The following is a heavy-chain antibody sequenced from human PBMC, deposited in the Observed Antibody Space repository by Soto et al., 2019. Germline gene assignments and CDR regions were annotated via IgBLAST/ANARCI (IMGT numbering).Heavy chain of an antibody. V-gene: IGHV3-23*01. J-gene: IGHJ5*02. D-gene: IGHD3-22*01. CDR1: GFTFRSYG. Sequence: DEQLLESGGGLVQPGGSLRLSCAVSGFTFRSYGMSWVRQAPGKGLEWVAAISGNGETTYFADSVKGRFTISRDNSKNTLWLQMNNLRADDTAVYYCAIKGYYYDSSGFIMRFDPWGQGTLVTVSS. CDR2: ISGNGETT. CDR3: AIKGYYYDSSGFIMRFDP.